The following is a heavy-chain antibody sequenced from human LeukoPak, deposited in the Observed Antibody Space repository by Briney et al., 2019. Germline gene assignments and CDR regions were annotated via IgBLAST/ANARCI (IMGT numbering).Heavy chain of an antibody. CDR2: ISSSSSTI. V-gene: IGHV3-48*01. CDR1: GFTFSSYS. D-gene: IGHD1-26*01. CDR3: AREGATL. Sequence: GGSLRLSCAASGFTFSSYSMNWVRQAPGKGLEWVSYISSSSSTIYYADFVKGRFTISRDNAKNSLYLQMNSLRAEDTAVYHCAREGATLWGQGTLVTVSS. J-gene: IGHJ4*02.